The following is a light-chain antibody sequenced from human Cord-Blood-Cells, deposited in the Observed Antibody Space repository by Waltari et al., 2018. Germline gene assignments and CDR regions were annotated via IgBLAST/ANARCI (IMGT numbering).Light chain of an antibody. CDR1: QSVSNN. J-gene: IGKJ3*01. CDR3: QQYNNWPILA. CDR2: GAS. V-gene: IGKV3-15*01. Sequence: IVMTQSPVTLSVSPGEGATLTCRASQSVSNNLAWYQQRPAQPPRLLIYGASTRATGIPARYSGSGSRTQFTLTISSLQSEYYAVYYCQQYNNWPILAFGTGTKVDIK.